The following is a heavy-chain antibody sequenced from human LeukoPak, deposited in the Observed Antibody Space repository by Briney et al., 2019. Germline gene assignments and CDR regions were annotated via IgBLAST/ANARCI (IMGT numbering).Heavy chain of an antibody. D-gene: IGHD2-21*01. CDR1: GFTFSSYS. Sequence: GGSLRLSCAASGFTFSSYSMNWVRQAPGKGPEWVSYISSSSSTIYYADSVKGRFTISRDNAKNSLHLQMNSLRAEDTAVYYCARAGEPKYYMDVWGKGTTVTVSS. CDR3: ARAGEPKYYMDV. V-gene: IGHV3-48*01. CDR2: ISSSSSTI. J-gene: IGHJ6*03.